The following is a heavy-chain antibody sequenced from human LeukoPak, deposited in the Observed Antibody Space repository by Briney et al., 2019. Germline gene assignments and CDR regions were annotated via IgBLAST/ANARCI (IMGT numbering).Heavy chain of an antibody. V-gene: IGHV3-30*03. CDR3: AIPLGAGWEDY. J-gene: IGHJ4*02. Sequence: GGSLRLSCAASGFTFSSYGMHWVRQAPGKGPEWVAVISYDGTNKYYADSVKGRFTISRDSSKTTLSLQMNSLRTEDTAVYYCAIPLGAGWEDYWGQGTLVTVSS. CDR2: ISYDGTNK. D-gene: IGHD3-16*01. CDR1: GFTFSSYG.